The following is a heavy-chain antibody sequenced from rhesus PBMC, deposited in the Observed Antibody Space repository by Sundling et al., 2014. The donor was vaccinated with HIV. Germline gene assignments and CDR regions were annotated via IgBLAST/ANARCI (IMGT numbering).Heavy chain of an antibody. CDR3: ARHRMMFGLVPDYGLDS. Sequence: QVQLQESGPAVVKPSETLSLTCVVSGGSIITGYWWSWIWQSPGKGLEWIGGIFGTGGSTKYNPSLRSRVTISIDTSKNQFSLKLKSVTAADTAVYYCARHRMMFGLVPDYGLDSWGQGVVVTVSS. CDR1: GGSIITGYW. CDR2: IFGTGGST. V-gene: IGHV4-93*02. J-gene: IGHJ6*01. D-gene: IGHD3-3*01.